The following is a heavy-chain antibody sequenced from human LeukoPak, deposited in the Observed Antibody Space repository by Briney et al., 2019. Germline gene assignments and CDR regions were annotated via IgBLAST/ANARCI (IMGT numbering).Heavy chain of an antibody. Sequence: PGGSLRLSCAASGFTFSRYWMSWVRQAPGKGLEWVANIKQDGSEKYYVDSVKGRFTISRDNAKNSLYLQMNSLRAEDTAVYYCARDLPGYCYSIPYFDYWGQGTLVTVSS. CDR3: ARDLPGYCYSIPYFDY. J-gene: IGHJ4*02. D-gene: IGHD3-22*01. V-gene: IGHV3-7*04. CDR2: IKQDGSEK. CDR1: GFTFSRYW.